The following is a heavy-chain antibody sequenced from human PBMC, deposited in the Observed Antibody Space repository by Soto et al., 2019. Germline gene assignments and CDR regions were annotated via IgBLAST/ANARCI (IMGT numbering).Heavy chain of an antibody. Sequence: GGSLRLSCAASGFTFSSYAMHWVRQAPGKGLEWVAVISYDGSNKYYADSVKGRFTISRDNSKNTLYLQMSSLRAEDTAVYYCARDRSIDYWGQGTLVTVSS. CDR1: GFTFSSYA. J-gene: IGHJ4*02. V-gene: IGHV3-30-3*01. CDR2: ISYDGSNK. CDR3: ARDRSIDY.